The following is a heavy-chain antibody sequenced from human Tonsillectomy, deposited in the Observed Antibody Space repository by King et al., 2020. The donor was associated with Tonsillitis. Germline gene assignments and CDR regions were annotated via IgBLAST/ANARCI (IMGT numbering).Heavy chain of an antibody. D-gene: IGHD2-15*01. CDR1: AYTFTNYG. J-gene: IGHJ4*01. CDR3: RHVGYCSGGSCSLDYFDY. Sequence: VQLVESGPEVKKPGASVKVSCKASAYTFTNYGVSWVRQAPGQGLEWMGWINAYNGDTNYAQRLQGRVTMTTDTSTRTAYMELRSLRSDDTAVYYWRHVGYCSGGSCSLDYFDYWGQGTLAT. V-gene: IGHV1-18*01. CDR2: INAYNGDT.